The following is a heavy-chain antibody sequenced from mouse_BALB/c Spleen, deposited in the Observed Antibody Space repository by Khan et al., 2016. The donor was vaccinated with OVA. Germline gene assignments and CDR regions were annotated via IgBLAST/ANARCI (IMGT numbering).Heavy chain of an antibody. CDR1: GFTFSNYG. CDR3: TSHLTGSIAY. Sequence: EVELVESGGDLVKPGGSLKLSCAASGFTFSNYGMSWVRQTPDKRLEWVATISSDGTYTYYPDSVTRRFTISRNNAKNTLYLQMSSLKSEDTAMYYYTSHLTGSIAYWGQGTLVTVSA. J-gene: IGHJ3*01. D-gene: IGHD4-1*01. V-gene: IGHV5-6*01. CDR2: ISSDGTYT.